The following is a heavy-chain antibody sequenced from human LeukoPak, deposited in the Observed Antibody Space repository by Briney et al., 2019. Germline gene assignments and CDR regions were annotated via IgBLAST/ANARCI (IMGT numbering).Heavy chain of an antibody. V-gene: IGHV1-18*01. Sequence: ASVKVSCKASGYTFNSDDISWVRQAPGQGLEWMGRIGADNGNTNYAQKVQGRVTMTTDTSTSTAYMELRSLRSDDTAVYYCARGTPYYYGMDVWGQGTTVTVSS. D-gene: IGHD2-2*01. J-gene: IGHJ6*02. CDR3: ARGTPYYYGMDV. CDR2: IGADNGNT. CDR1: GYTFNSDD.